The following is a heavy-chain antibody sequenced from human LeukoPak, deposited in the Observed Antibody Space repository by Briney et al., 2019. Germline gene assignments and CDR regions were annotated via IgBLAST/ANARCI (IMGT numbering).Heavy chain of an antibody. J-gene: IGHJ4*02. CDR3: ARDGGYYGSGSTFDY. CDR1: GGSISSSSYY. CDR2: IYYSGST. Sequence: PSETLSLTCTVSGGSISSSSYYWGWIRQPPGKGLEWIGSIYYSGSTYYNPSLKSRVTISVDTSKNQFSLKLSSVTAADTAVYYCARDGGYYGSGSTFDYWGQGTLVTVSS. V-gene: IGHV4-39*07. D-gene: IGHD3-10*01.